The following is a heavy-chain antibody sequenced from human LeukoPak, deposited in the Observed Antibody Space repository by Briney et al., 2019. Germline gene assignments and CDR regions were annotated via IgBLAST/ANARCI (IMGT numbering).Heavy chain of an antibody. CDR3: TRDSPRTRSPHGY. CDR2: IRSKAYGGTT. Sequence: GGSLRLSYTASGFTFGDYAMSWVRQAPGKGLEWVGFIRSKAYGGTTEYAASVKGRFTIAYLQMNRLKTEDTAVYYCTRDSPRTRSPHGYWGQGTLVTVSS. V-gene: IGHV3-49*04. CDR1: GFTFGDYA. D-gene: IGHD1-1*01. J-gene: IGHJ4*02.